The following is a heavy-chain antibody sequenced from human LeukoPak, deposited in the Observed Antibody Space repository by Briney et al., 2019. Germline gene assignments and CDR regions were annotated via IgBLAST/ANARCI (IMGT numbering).Heavy chain of an antibody. CDR2: MNPNSGNT. V-gene: IGHV1-8*01. CDR1: GYTFTSYD. D-gene: IGHD7-27*01. J-gene: IGHJ6*03. Sequence: ASVKVSCKASGYTFTSYDINWVRQATGQGLEWMGWMNPNSGNTGYAQKFQGRVTMTRNTSISTAYMEPSSLRSEDTAVYYCARRAGWGPSYYYYYYMDVWGKGTTVTVSS. CDR3: ARRAGWGPSYYYYYYMDV.